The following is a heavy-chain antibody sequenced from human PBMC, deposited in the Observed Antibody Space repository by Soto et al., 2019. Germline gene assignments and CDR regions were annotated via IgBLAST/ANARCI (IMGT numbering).Heavy chain of an antibody. J-gene: IGHJ4*02. V-gene: IGHV3-23*01. CDR2: ISGSGGST. CDR3: AKDTSITMIVVAPSDY. Sequence: RGSLRLSCAASGFTFSSYAMSWVRQAPGKGLEWVSAISGSGGSTYYADSVKGRFTISRDNSKNTLYLQMNSLRAEDTAVYYCAKDTSITMIVVAPSDYWGQGTLVTVSS. D-gene: IGHD3-22*01. CDR1: GFTFSSYA.